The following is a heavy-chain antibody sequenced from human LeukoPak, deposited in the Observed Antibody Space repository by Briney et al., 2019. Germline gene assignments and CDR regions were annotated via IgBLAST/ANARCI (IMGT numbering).Heavy chain of an antibody. J-gene: IGHJ3*02. CDR2: ISSSSSTI. D-gene: IGHD2-2*02. V-gene: IGHV3-48*01. Sequence: GGSLRLSCAASGFTFSSYSMNWVRQAPGKGLEWVSYISSSSSTIYYADSVKGRFTISRDNAKNSLYLQMNSLGAEDTAVYYCANLCSTSCYNDAFDIWGQGTMVTVSS. CDR1: GFTFSSYS. CDR3: ANLCSTSCYNDAFDI.